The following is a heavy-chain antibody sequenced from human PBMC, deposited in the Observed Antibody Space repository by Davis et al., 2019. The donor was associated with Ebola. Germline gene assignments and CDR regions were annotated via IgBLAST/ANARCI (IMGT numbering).Heavy chain of an antibody. J-gene: IGHJ6*02. Sequence: GESLKISCAASGFTFSSYGMHWVRQAPGKGLEWVAVIWYDGSNKYYADSVKGRFTISRDNSKNTLYLQMNSLRAEDTAVYYCARGPRSNRYYYYYGMDVWGQGTTVTVSS. CDR2: IWYDGSNK. CDR1: GFTFSSYG. CDR3: ARGPRSNRYYYYYGMDV. V-gene: IGHV3-33*01. D-gene: IGHD1-14*01.